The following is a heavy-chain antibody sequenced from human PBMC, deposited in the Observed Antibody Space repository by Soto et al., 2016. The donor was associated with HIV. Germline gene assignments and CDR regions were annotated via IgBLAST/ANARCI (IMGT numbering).Heavy chain of an antibody. Sequence: EVQLVESGGDLVQPGGSLRLSCKVSGFTINNNYMAWVRQAPGKGLEWVSVMYSSGSTYYADSGNDRFILSRDNSKSTLFLQMRSLRVEDTAVYYCGRGLYDSNDHSVDAFDIKGQGTMVTVSS. CDR3: GRGLYDSNDHSVDAFDI. D-gene: IGHD3-22*01. CDR2: MYSSGST. J-gene: IGHJ3*02. CDR1: GFTINNNY. V-gene: IGHV3-66*01.